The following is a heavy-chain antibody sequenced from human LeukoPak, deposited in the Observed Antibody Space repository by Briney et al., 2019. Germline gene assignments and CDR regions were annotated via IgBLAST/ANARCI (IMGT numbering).Heavy chain of an antibody. V-gene: IGHV4-34*01. D-gene: IGHD3-10*01. CDR1: GGSFSGYY. J-gene: IGHJ5*02. Sequence: PSETLSLTCAVYGGSFSGYYWSWIRQPPGKGLEWIGEINHSGSTNYNPSLKSRVTISVDTSKNQFSLKLSSVTAADTAVYYCARHGGPCIISVIRMVRGVINEDPFDPWGQGTLVTVSS. CDR2: INHSGST. CDR3: ARHGGPCIISVIRMVRGVINEDPFDP.